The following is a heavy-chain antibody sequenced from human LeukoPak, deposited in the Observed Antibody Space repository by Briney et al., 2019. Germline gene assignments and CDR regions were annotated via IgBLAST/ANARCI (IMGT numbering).Heavy chain of an antibody. CDR2: IKQGGTEK. J-gene: IGHJ4*02. V-gene: IGHV3-7*01. CDR1: GFSFTTYW. Sequence: HPGGSLRLSCAASGFSFTTYWMSWVRQAPGKGLEWVANIKQGGTEKYYVDSVKGRFTISRDNAKNSLYLQMNSLRVEDTAVYYCAKLAKYFYGSETYYFFEHWGQGTPVTASS. D-gene: IGHD3-10*01. CDR3: AKLAKYFYGSETYYFFEH.